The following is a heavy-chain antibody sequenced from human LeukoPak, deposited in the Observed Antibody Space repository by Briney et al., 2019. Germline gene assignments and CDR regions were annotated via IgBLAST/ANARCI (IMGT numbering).Heavy chain of an antibody. CDR2: IRSDSSYI. D-gene: IGHD6-13*01. J-gene: IGHJ4*02. V-gene: IGHV3-30*02. Sequence: GGSLRLSCAASGFTFSNYGMHWVRQTPDEGLEWVVFIRSDSSYIYYLESVKGRFTVSRDNSKNTLFLQMHSLRPEDTAVYYCVKDPSGAAAAGTFDYWGQGTLVTVSS. CDR3: VKDPSGAAAAGTFDY. CDR1: GFTFSNYG.